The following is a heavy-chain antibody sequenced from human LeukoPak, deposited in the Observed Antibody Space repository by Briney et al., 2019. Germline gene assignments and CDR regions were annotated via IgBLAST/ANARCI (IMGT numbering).Heavy chain of an antibody. J-gene: IGHJ6*02. D-gene: IGHD2-2*02. CDR1: GFTFSNAW. CDR2: IKSKTDGGTT. Sequence: PAGSLRLSCAASGFTFSNAWMSWVRQAPGKGLGWVGRIKSKTDGGTTDYAAPVKGRFTISRDDSKNTLYLQMNSLKTEDTAVYYCTTDLVVPAAIHPHYYYGMDVWGQGTTVTVSS. CDR3: TTDLVVPAAIHPHYYYGMDV. V-gene: IGHV3-15*01.